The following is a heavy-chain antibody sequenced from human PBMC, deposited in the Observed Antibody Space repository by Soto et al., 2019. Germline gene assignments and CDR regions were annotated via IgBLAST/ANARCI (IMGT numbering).Heavy chain of an antibody. V-gene: IGHV4-59*01. Sequence: NPSETLSLTCTVSGGSISSYYWSWIRQPPGKGLEWIGYIYYSGSTNYNPSLKSRVTISVDTSKNQFSLKLSSVTAADTAVYYCARFGYVWGSYRYTDYYYGMDVWGQGTTVTVS. CDR2: IYYSGST. J-gene: IGHJ6*02. CDR3: ARFGYVWGSYRYTDYYYGMDV. CDR1: GGSISSYY. D-gene: IGHD3-16*02.